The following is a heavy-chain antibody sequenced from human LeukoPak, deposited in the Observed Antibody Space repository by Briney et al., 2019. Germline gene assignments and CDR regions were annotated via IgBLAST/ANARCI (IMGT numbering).Heavy chain of an antibody. D-gene: IGHD3-22*01. CDR2: IIPIFGTA. J-gene: IGHJ4*02. CDR1: GDTFSSYA. CDR3: ARTYYYDSSGYPRQTYYFDY. Sequence: SVKVSCKASGDTFSSYAISWVRQAPGQGLEWMGGIIPIFGTANYAQKFQGRVTITTDESTSTAYMELSSLRSEDTAVYYCARTYYYDSSGYPRQTYYFDYWGQGTLVTVSS. V-gene: IGHV1-69*05.